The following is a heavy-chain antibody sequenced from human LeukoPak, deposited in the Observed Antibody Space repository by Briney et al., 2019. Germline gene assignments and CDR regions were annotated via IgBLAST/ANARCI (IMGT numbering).Heavy chain of an antibody. J-gene: IGHJ4*02. CDR3: AKVFYPAAGTGRVDFPFDY. CDR2: ISGSGGST. V-gene: IGHV3-23*01. CDR1: GFTFNNYA. Sequence: GGSLRLSCVASGFTFNNYAMTWVRQAPGKGLEWVSSISGSGGSTYYADSVKGRFTISRDNSKTTLYLQMNSLRAEDTAVYYCAKVFYPAAGTGRVDFPFDYWGQGTLVTVSS. D-gene: IGHD6-13*01.